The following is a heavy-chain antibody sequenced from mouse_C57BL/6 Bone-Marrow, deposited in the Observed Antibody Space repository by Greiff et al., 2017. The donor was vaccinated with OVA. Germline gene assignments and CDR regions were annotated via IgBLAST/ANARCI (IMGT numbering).Heavy chain of an antibody. J-gene: IGHJ1*03. Sequence: VKLMESGAELVRPGASVTLSCKASGYTFTDYEMHWVKQTPVHGLEWIGAIDPETGGTAYNQKFKGKAILTADKSSSTAYMELRSLTSEDSAVYYCKDDGYYGDFDVWGTGTTVTVSS. V-gene: IGHV1-15*01. CDR2: IDPETGGT. D-gene: IGHD2-3*01. CDR1: GYTFTDYE. CDR3: KDDGYYGDFDV.